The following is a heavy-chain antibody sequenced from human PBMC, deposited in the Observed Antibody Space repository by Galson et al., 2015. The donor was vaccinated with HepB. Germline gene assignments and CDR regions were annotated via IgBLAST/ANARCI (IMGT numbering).Heavy chain of an antibody. V-gene: IGHV1-2*06. CDR2: INPNSGGT. Sequence: SVKVSCKASGYTFTGYYMHWVRQAPGQGLEWMGRINPNSGGTNYAQMFQGRVTMTRDTSISTAYMELRSLRSDDTAVYYCARGALVAVVDATQNNWFDPWGQGTLVTVSS. D-gene: IGHD2-15*01. CDR1: GYTFTGYY. CDR3: ARGALVAVVDATQNNWFDP. J-gene: IGHJ5*02.